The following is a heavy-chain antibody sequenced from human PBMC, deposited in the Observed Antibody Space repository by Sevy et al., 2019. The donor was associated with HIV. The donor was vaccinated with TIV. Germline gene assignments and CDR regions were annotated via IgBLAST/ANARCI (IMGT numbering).Heavy chain of an antibody. CDR3: ARDWVYYDSSGYPFDY. Sequence: GGSLRLSCAASGFTFSSYSMNWVRQAPGKGLEWVSSISSSSSYKYYADSVKGRFTISRDNAKNSLYLQMNSLRAEDTAVYYCARDWVYYDSSGYPFDYWGQGTLVTVSS. D-gene: IGHD3-22*01. CDR2: ISSSSSYK. V-gene: IGHV3-21*01. J-gene: IGHJ4*02. CDR1: GFTFSSYS.